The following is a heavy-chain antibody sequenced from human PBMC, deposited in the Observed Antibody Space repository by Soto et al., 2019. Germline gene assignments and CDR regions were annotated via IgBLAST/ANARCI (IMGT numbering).Heavy chain of an antibody. V-gene: IGHV4-28*01. D-gene: IGHD1-26*01. CDR1: GYSISSSNW. Sequence: QVQLQESGPGPVKPSDTLSLTCAVSGYSISSSNWWGWIRQPPGKGLEWIGYIYYSGTTYYNPSLKSRVPMSVDTSKNQFSLKLTSVTAVDTAVYYCARREIQGPIDYWGQGTLVTVSS. CDR3: ARREIQGPIDY. CDR2: IYYSGTT. J-gene: IGHJ4*02.